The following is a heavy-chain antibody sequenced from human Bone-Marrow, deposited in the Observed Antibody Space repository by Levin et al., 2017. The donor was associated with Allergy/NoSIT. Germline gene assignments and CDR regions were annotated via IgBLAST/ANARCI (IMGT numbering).Heavy chain of an antibody. CDR2: MSYDGSQK. J-gene: IGHJ4*02. Sequence: RPGGSLRLSCDASGFSFISYAMHWVRQTPGKGLEWVAVMSYDGSQKYVDSVKGRFTISRDTSKNTLFLNMNNLRRADTAVYYCVREGGVHTPYFDSWGQGTLVTVSS. CDR1: GFSFISYA. V-gene: IGHV3-30*03. CDR3: VREGGVHTPYFDS. D-gene: IGHD2-15*01.